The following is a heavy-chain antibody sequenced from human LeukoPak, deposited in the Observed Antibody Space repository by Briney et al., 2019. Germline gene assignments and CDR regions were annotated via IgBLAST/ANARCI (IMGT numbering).Heavy chain of an antibody. CDR1: GGSFSGYY. D-gene: IGHD3-22*01. Sequence: SETLSLTCAVYGGSFSGYYWSWIRQPPGKGLEWIGEINHSGSTNYNPSLKSRVTISVDTSKNQFSLKLSSVTAADTAVYYCARGAYYYDSSGYYSRYYYYYMDVWGKGTTVTVSS. CDR3: ARGAYYYDSSGYYSRYYYYYMDV. J-gene: IGHJ6*03. CDR2: INHSGST. V-gene: IGHV4-34*01.